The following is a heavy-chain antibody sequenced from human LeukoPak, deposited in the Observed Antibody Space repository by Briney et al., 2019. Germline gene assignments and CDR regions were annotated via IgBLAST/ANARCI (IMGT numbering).Heavy chain of an antibody. CDR1: GGSISSTTYY. J-gene: IGHJ1*01. CDR2: IYYSGTT. Sequence: SEILSLTCTVSGGSISSTTYYWGWLCQPPGKGLEWIGTIYYSGTTYYNPSLKSRVTISVDTSKNQFSLELSSMTAADTAVYYCARGPTLKYFHHWGQGTLVSVSS. CDR3: ARGPTLKYFHH. V-gene: IGHV4-39*02.